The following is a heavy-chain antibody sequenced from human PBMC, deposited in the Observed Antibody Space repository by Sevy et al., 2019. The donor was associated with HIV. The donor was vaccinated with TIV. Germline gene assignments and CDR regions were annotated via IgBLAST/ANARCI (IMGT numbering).Heavy chain of an antibody. V-gene: IGHV1-24*01. CDR1: GYTLTELS. CDR2: FDPEDGET. J-gene: IGHJ3*02. Sequence: ASVKVSCKVSGYTLTELSMHWVRQAPGKGREWMGGFDPEDGETIYAQKFQGTVTMTEDTSTDTAYMELSSLRSEDTAVYYCATDRVIVGATYAFDIWGQGTMVTVSS. CDR3: ATDRVIVGATYAFDI. D-gene: IGHD1-26*01.